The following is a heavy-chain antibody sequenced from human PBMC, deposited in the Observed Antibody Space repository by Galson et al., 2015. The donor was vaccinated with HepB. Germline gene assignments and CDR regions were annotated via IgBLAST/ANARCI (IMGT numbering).Heavy chain of an antibody. CDR2: IVVGSGDT. CDR1: GFTFSTSA. CDR3: AAGSTTWCPDY. D-gene: IGHD2-8*02. J-gene: IGHJ4*02. Sequence: SVKVSCKASGFTFSTSAMQWVRQARGQRLEWIGWIVVGSGDTNYAQKFQQRVTITRDVSRSTAYMELSSLRSDDTAVYYCAAGSTTWCPDYWGQGTLVTVSS. V-gene: IGHV1-58*02.